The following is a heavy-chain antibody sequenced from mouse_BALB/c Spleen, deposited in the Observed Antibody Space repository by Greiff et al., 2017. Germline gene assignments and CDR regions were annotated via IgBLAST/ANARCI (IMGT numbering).Heavy chain of an antibody. CDR2: ISSGSSTI. CDR1: GFTFSSFG. Sequence: EVKLVESGGGLVQPGGSRKLSCAASGFTFSSFGMHWVRQAPEKGLEWVSYISSGSSTIYYADTVKGRFTISRDNPKNTLFLQMTSLRSEDTTMYYCAREGELGRYFGVWGAGTTVTVSS. V-gene: IGHV5-17*02. J-gene: IGHJ1*01. D-gene: IGHD4-1*01. CDR3: AREGELGRYFGV.